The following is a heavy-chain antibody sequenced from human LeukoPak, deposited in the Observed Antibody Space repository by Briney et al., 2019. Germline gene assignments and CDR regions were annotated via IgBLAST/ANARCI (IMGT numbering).Heavy chain of an antibody. CDR2: INPNSGGT. CDR3: ARGGRATIFGVALDASDI. Sequence: ASVKVSCKASGYTFTGYYMHWVRQAPGQGLEWMGWINPNSGGTNYAQKFQGRVTMTRDTSISTAYMELSRLRSDDTAVYYCARGGRATIFGVALDASDIWGQGTMVTVSS. D-gene: IGHD3-3*01. CDR1: GYTFTGYY. V-gene: IGHV1-2*02. J-gene: IGHJ3*02.